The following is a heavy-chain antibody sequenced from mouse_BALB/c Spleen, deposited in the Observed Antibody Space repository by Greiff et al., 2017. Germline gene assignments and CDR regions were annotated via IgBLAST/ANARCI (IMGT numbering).Heavy chain of an antibody. CDR3: ARSYYGNYGVFYAMDY. V-gene: IGHV5-17*02. D-gene: IGHD2-10*01. CDR2: ISSGSSTI. CDR1: GFTFSSFG. J-gene: IGHJ4*01. Sequence: EVQGVESGGGLVQPGGSRKLSCAASGFTFSSFGMHWVRQAPEKGLEWVAYISSGSSTIYYADTVKGRFTISRDNPKNTLFLQMTSLRSEGTAMYYCARSYYGNYGVFYAMDYWGQGTSVTVSS.